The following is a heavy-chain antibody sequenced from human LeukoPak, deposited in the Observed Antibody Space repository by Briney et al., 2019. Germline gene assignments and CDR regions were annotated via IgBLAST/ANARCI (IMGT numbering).Heavy chain of an antibody. Sequence: ASVKVSCKASGYTFTGHYIHLVRQAPGQGLEWMGWINPKNAGTNYAQKFQGRVTMTRYTSTGTVYMDLRSLRSDDTAVYYCARVSARITNWGQGTLVTVSS. CDR2: INPKNAGT. CDR1: GYTFTGHY. D-gene: IGHD1-14*01. V-gene: IGHV1-2*02. J-gene: IGHJ4*02. CDR3: ARVSARITN.